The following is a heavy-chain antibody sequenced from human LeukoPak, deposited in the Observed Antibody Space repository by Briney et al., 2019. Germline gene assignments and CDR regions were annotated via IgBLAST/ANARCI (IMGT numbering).Heavy chain of an antibody. CDR3: ARDIEYNLGTNP. Sequence: PGGSLRLSCAASGFTFSSFPMHWVRQGPDKGLEWVSAISYDGSHIYYVDSVKGRFTISRDNAKNSLYLQMNSLRAEDTAVYYCARDIEYNLGTNPWGQGTLVTVSS. J-gene: IGHJ5*02. V-gene: IGHV3-30*04. CDR1: GFTFSSFP. CDR2: ISYDGSHI. D-gene: IGHD1-1*01.